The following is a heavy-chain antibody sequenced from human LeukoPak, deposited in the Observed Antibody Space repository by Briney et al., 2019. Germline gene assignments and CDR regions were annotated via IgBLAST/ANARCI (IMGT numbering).Heavy chain of an antibody. CDR1: GFTFSSYA. V-gene: IGHV3-30-3*01. D-gene: IGHD3-22*01. CDR2: ISYDGSNK. CDR3: AKSLGYYYDSSGYPDYYYYYGMDV. J-gene: IGHJ6*02. Sequence: PGGSLRLSCAASGFTFSSYAMHWVRQAPGKGLEWVAVISYDGSNKYYADSVKGRFTISRDNSKNTLYLQMNSLRAEDTAVYYCAKSLGYYYDSSGYPDYYYYYGMDVWGQGTTVTVSS.